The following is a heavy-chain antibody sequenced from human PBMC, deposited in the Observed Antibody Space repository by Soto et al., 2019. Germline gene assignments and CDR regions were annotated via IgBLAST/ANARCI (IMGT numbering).Heavy chain of an antibody. D-gene: IGHD1-26*01. CDR2: IYYSGST. V-gene: IGHV4-31*03. J-gene: IGHJ5*02. CDR1: GGSISSGGYY. CDR3: AREGDESGSYPWFVP. Sequence: PSETLSLTCTVSGGSISSGGYYWSWIRQHPGKGLEWIGYIYYSGSTYYNPSLKSRVTISVDTSKNQFSLKLSSVTAADTAVYYCAREGDESGSYPWFVPWGQGTLVTVSS.